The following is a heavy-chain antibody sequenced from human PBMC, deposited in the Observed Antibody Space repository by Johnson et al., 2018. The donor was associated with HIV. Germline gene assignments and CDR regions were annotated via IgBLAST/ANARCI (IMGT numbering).Heavy chain of an antibody. CDR2: ISYDGRNK. V-gene: IGHV3-30*04. CDR1: GFTFSSYA. J-gene: IGHJ3*02. CDR3: ARVQVLADDVFNI. D-gene: IGHD3-3*02. Sequence: QEQLVESGGGVVQPGRSLRLSCAASGFTFSSYAMHWVRQAPGKGLEWVAVISYDGRNKYYADSVKGRFTIPRDNSKNTLYLQMDSLGAEDTAVYFCARVQVLADDVFNIWGQGTMVTVAS.